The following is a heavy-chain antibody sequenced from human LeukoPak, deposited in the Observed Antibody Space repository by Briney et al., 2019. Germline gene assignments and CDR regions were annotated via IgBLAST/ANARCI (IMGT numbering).Heavy chain of an antibody. V-gene: IGHV3-23*01. Sequence: GVSLRLSCAASGFTFSNYAMSWVRQASGKGLEWVSSISGSGGDTYYADSMEGRFSISRDNSKNTLYLQITSLRAEDTAVYYCAKGRSGTYYLHDYWGQGTLVTVSS. D-gene: IGHD3-10*01. J-gene: IGHJ4*02. CDR3: AKGRSGTYYLHDY. CDR1: GFTFSNYA. CDR2: ISGSGGDT.